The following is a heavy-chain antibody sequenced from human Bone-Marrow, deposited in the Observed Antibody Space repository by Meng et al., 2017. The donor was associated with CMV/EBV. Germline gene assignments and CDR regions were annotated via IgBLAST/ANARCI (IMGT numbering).Heavy chain of an antibody. Sequence: GGSLSHSCAAAGFNFSRYAMHWVRQAPGKGLEWVSVISYDGSYKYYTDSVKGRFTLSRDNSKNTLYLQMNSLRAEDTAVYYCARDLPTFGGVSGMDVWGHGTTVTVSS. CDR3: ARDLPTFGGVSGMDV. D-gene: IGHD3-16*01. J-gene: IGHJ6*02. CDR2: ISYDGSYK. V-gene: IGHV3-30*04. CDR1: GFNFSRYA.